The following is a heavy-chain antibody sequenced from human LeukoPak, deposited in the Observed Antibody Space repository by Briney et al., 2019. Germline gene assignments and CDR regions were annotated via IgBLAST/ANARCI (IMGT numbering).Heavy chain of an antibody. CDR3: ARLLRPHGPLNWFDP. J-gene: IGHJ5*02. CDR2: IYPGVSDT. V-gene: IGHV5-51*01. CDR1: GYSFTSYL. Sequence: GESLKISCKGSGYSFTSYLIGWVRQMPGKGLEWMGIIYPGVSDTRYSPSFKGQVTISADKSISTAYLQWSSLKASDTAMYYCARLLRPHGPLNWFDPWGQGPLVTVSS. D-gene: IGHD3-10*01.